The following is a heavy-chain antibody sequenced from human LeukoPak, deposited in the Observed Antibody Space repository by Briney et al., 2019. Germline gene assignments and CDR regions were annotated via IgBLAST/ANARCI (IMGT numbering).Heavy chain of an antibody. V-gene: IGHV4-59*12. Sequence: SETLSLICTVSGGSISSYYWSWIGQPPGKGLEWIGYIYYSGSTNYNPSLKSRVTISVDTSKNQFSLKLNSVTAADTAIYYCARGNMWDYRRYYYYMDVWGKGTTVTVSS. CDR2: IYYSGST. J-gene: IGHJ6*03. CDR3: ARGNMWDYRRYYYYMDV. CDR1: GGSISSYY. D-gene: IGHD4-11*01.